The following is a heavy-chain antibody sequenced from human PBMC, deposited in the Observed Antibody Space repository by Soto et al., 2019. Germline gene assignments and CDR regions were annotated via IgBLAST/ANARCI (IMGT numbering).Heavy chain of an antibody. CDR2: INWNSGST. CDR3: AKDRDYGDYVDAFDV. CDR1: GFTFDDYA. D-gene: IGHD4-17*01. Sequence: LRLSCVASGFTFDDYAMHWVRHTPGKGLEWVSGINWNSGSTDYVDSVKGRFTISRDNAKNSLYLEMNSLRPEDTGMYYCAKDRDYGDYVDAFDVWGQGAKVTV. J-gene: IGHJ3*01. V-gene: IGHV3-9*01.